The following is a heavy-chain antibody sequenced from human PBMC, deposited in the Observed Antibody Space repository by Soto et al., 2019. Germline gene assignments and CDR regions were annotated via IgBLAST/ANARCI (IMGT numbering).Heavy chain of an antibody. Sequence: ASVKVSCKASGYTFTRYYIHWVRQAPGQGLQWMGIINPSGGGTSYAQQFQGRLTMTRDTSTNTVYMELSSLRSEDTAMYYCARDWADSYATGSPLGDWGQGGPVTVSS. CDR3: ARDWADSYATGSPLGD. D-gene: IGHD3-10*01. CDR2: INPSGGGT. CDR1: GYTFTRYY. J-gene: IGHJ4*02. V-gene: IGHV1-46*01.